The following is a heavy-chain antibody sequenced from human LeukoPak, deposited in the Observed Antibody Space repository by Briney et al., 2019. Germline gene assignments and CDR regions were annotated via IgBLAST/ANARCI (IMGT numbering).Heavy chain of an antibody. J-gene: IGHJ6*02. CDR2: IYHSGST. CDR3: ARFIAAAGTYYHYGMDV. CDR1: GYSISSGYY. Sequence: SETLSLTCTVSGYSISSGYYWGWIRQPPGKGLEWIGSIYHSGSTYYNPSLKSRVTISVDTSKNQFSLKLSSVTAADTAVYYCARFIAAAGTYYHYGMDVWGQGTTVTVSS. D-gene: IGHD6-13*01. V-gene: IGHV4-38-2*02.